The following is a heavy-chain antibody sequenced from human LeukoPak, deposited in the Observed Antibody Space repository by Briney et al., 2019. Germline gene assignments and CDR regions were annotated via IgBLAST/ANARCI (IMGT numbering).Heavy chain of an antibody. D-gene: IGHD5-18*01. CDR3: ARARVDTAMADFDY. CDR2: IDPIDSYT. V-gene: IGHV5-10-1*01. CDR1: GYRFPSYW. J-gene: IGHJ4*02. Sequence: GESLKISCKASGYRFPSYWITGGRQMAGKGLEWMGGIDPIDSYTTYSPSFQGHVTISADKSIATVYLQWSSLKASDTAMYYCARARVDTAMADFDYWGQGTLVTVSS.